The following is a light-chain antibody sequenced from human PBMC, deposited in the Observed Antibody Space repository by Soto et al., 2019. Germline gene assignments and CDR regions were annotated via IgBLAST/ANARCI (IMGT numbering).Light chain of an antibody. CDR2: GNT. CDR1: SSNIGAGYD. V-gene: IGLV1-40*01. CDR3: QSFDSGLSGVV. Sequence: QSVLTQPPSVSGAPGQKVTISCTGSSSNIGAGYDVHWYQQLPGTAPKLIIYGNTNRPSGIPDRFSGSKSATSASLAITGLQAEYEADYYCQSFDSGLSGVVFGGGTKLTVL. J-gene: IGLJ2*01.